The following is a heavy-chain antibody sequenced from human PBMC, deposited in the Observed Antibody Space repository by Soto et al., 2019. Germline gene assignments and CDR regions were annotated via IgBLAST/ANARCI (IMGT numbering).Heavy chain of an antibody. CDR3: ARKHCSGGSCYRAYYYYGMDV. CDR1: GGTFSSYA. Sequence: QVQLVQSGAEVKKPGSSVKVSCKASGGTFSSYAISWVRQAPGQGLEWMGGIIPFFGTANYAQKFQGRVTITADESTSTAYMELSSLRSEDTAVYYCARKHCSGGSCYRAYYYYGMDVWGQGTTVTVSS. D-gene: IGHD2-15*01. CDR2: IIPFFGTA. J-gene: IGHJ6*02. V-gene: IGHV1-69*01.